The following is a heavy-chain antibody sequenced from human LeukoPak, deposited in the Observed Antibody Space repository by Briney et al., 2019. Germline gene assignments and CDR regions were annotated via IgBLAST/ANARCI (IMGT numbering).Heavy chain of an antibody. CDR3: VRGTYYDRYAFDI. J-gene: IGHJ3*02. V-gene: IGHV1-8*01. CDR2: MNPNSGNT. CDR1: GYTFTTYD. D-gene: IGHD3-16*01. Sequence: ASVKVSCKASGYTFTTYDIIWGRQATGQGLEWMGWMNPNSGNTGYAQKFQGRVTMTRNTSITTAYMELSSLISEDTAVYYCVRGTYYDRYAFDIWGQGTMVTVSS.